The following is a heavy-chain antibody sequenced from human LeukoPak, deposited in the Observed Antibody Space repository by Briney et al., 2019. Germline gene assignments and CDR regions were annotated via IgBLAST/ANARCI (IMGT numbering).Heavy chain of an antibody. CDR3: ARDPPKEGYPY. D-gene: IGHD1-1*01. J-gene: IGHJ4*02. CDR2: ISYDGSNK. V-gene: IGHV3-30*14. Sequence: GGSLRLSCAASGFTFSSYAMHWVRQAPGKGLEWVAVISYDGSNKYYADSVKGRFTISRDNSKNTLYLQMNSLRAEDTAVYYCARDPPKEGYPYWGQGTLVTVSS. CDR1: GFTFSSYA.